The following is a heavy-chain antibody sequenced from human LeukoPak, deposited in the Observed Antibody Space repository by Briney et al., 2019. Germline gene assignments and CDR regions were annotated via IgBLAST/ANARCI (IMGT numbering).Heavy chain of an antibody. CDR2: ISAYNGNT. V-gene: IGHV1-18*01. CDR1: GYTFTSYG. CDR3: ARGPPTVTMIVEGD. D-gene: IGHD3-22*01. Sequence: ASVKVSCKASGYTFTSYGISWVRQAPGQGLEWMGWISAYNGNTNYAQKLQGRVTMTTDTSTSTAYMELRSLRSDDTAVYYSARGPPTVTMIVEGDWGQGTLVTVSS. J-gene: IGHJ4*02.